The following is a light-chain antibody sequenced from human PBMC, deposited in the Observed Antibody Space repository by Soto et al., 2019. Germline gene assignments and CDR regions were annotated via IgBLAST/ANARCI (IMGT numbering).Light chain of an antibody. Sequence: QSALTQPRSVSGSPGQSVTISCTGTSSDVGFYNYVSWYQQHPGKAPKVMIYDVSKWPSGVPDRFSGSKSGNTASLTISGLQAEAEADYYCCSYAGSYTPVIFGGGTKLTVL. CDR3: CSYAGSYTPVI. J-gene: IGLJ2*01. V-gene: IGLV2-11*01. CDR1: SSDVGFYNY. CDR2: DVS.